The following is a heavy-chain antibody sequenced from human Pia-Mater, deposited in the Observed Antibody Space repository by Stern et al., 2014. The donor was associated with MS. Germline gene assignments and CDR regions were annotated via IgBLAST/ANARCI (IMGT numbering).Heavy chain of an antibody. J-gene: IGHJ4*02. CDR1: GFTFSSYS. Sequence: EVQLEESGGGLVKPGGSLRLSCAASGFTFSSYSMNWVRQAPGQGLEWVASISSGGSYIYYAHSLKGRFTISRDNAKNSLYLQMNSLRAEDTAVYYCARGRGGNYRYYFDYWGQGTLVTVSS. CDR3: ARGRGGNYRYYFDY. D-gene: IGHD4-23*01. V-gene: IGHV3-21*01. CDR2: ISSGGSYI.